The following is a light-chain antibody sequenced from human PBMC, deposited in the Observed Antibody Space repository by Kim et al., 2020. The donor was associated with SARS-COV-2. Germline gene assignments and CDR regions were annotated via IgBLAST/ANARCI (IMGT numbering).Light chain of an antibody. CDR3: QQYYDTPYT. CDR1: QSLFYTPINKNY. V-gene: IGKV4-1*01. J-gene: IGKJ2*01. CDR2: WAS. Sequence: RATINCRSSQSLFYTPINKNYLAWYQHKAGQPPRLLIYWASSREAGVPDRFVGSGSETDFTLTINSLQAEDVAVYYCQQYYDTPYTFGQGTKLEI.